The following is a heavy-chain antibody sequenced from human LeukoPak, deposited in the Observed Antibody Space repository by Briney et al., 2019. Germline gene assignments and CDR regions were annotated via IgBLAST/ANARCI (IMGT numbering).Heavy chain of an antibody. CDR3: ARDSDGDPYFDY. Sequence: PGGSLRLSCAASGFTVSSNYMSWVRQAPGKGLEWVSVIYSGGSTYYADSVKGRFTISRDNSKNTLYLQMTSLRAEDTAVYYCARDSDGDPYFDYWGQGTLVTVSS. J-gene: IGHJ4*02. CDR2: IYSGGST. CDR1: GFTVSSNY. V-gene: IGHV3-53*01. D-gene: IGHD4-17*01.